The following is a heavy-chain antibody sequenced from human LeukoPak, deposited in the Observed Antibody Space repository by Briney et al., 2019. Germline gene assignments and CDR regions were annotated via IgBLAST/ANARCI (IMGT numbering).Heavy chain of an antibody. CDR1: GYTFTSYG. D-gene: IGHD3-10*01. V-gene: IGHV1-3*01. CDR2: INAGNGNT. Sequence: ASVKVSCKASGYTFTSYGISWVRQAPGQGLEWMGWINAGNGNTKYSQKFQGRVTITRDTSASTAYMELSSLRSEDTAVYYCARGPPTMVRGVIDNYWGQGTLVTVSS. J-gene: IGHJ4*02. CDR3: ARGPPTMVRGVIDNY.